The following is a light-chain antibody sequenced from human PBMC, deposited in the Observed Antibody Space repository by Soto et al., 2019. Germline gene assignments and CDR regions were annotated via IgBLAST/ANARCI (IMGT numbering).Light chain of an antibody. Sequence: QTVVTQEPSLTVSPGGTVTLTCSSTTGAVTGGFYPNWFQQKPGQAPRPLIYSISNKHSWIPARFSGSLLGGKATLTLSSVQPDDEDEYFCLLYYDTVRVFGGGTKVTVL. CDR3: LLYYDTVRV. J-gene: IGLJ2*01. CDR2: SIS. CDR1: TGAVTGGFY. V-gene: IGLV7-43*01.